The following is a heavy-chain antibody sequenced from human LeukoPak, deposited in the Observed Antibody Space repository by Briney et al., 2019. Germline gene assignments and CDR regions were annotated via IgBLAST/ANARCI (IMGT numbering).Heavy chain of an antibody. V-gene: IGHV3-66*01. CDR2: IYSGGST. J-gene: IGHJ5*02. Sequence: GGSLRLSCAASGFTVSSNYMSWVRQAPGKGLEWVSVIYSGGSTYYADSVKGRFTISRDNAKNSLYLQMNSLRAEDTAVYYCARDLSATAVWFDPWGQGTLVTVSS. CDR1: GFTVSSNY. CDR3: ARDLSATAVWFDP. D-gene: IGHD2/OR15-2a*01.